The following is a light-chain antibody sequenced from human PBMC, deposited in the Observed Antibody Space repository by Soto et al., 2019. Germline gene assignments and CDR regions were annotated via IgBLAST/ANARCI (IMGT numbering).Light chain of an antibody. Sequence: QSALTQPASVSGSPGQSITIFCSGTSSDIGGYNYVSWYQHHPGKAPKLIIYEVSYRPSGVSNRFSGSKSGNTASLTISGLQAEDEADYWCSSYTGTSTQVFGTGTKLTVL. CDR3: SSYTGTSTQV. CDR2: EVS. CDR1: SSDIGGYNY. V-gene: IGLV2-14*01. J-gene: IGLJ1*01.